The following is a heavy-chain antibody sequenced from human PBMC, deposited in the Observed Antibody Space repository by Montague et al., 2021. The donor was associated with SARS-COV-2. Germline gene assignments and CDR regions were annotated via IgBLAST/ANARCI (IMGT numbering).Heavy chain of an antibody. CDR2: INHRGST. CDR3: ARGTGPRSITLFGVIISGHVFDI. J-gene: IGHJ3*02. CDR1: GGSFSGYY. V-gene: IGHV4-34*01. D-gene: IGHD3-3*01. Sequence: SETLSLTCAVYGGSFSGYYWCWIRQPPEKGLEWIGEINHRGSTNYNPSLKSRVIISVDTSKNQFSLKLSSVTAADTAVYYCARGTGPRSITLFGVIISGHVFDIWGQGAMVTVSS.